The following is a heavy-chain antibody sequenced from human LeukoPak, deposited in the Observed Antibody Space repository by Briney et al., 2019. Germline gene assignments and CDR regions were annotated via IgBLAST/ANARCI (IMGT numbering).Heavy chain of an antibody. CDR2: ISYDGSNK. V-gene: IGHV3-30*14. CDR3: ARGGHHYYDSSGADN. J-gene: IGHJ4*02. D-gene: IGHD3-22*01. Sequence: PGGSLRLSCAASGFTFSSYAMHWVRQAPGKGLEWVAVISYDGSNKYYADSVKGRFTISRDNSKNTLYLQMGSLRAEDMAVYYCARGGHHYYDSSGADNWGQGTLVTVSS. CDR1: GFTFSSYA.